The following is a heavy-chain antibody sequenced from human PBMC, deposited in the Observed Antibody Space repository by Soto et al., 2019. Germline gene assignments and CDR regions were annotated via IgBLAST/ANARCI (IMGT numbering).Heavy chain of an antibody. CDR2: ISATGGGT. CDR1: GFKFSNYA. Sequence: LRLSCAASGFKFSNYAMSWVRQAPGKGLEWVSLISATGGGTYYADSVKGRFTISRDNSHNTLYLQVHSLTAEDTAVYYCAKDRRAGGNSAFYFDFWGQGAQVTVSS. J-gene: IGHJ4*02. V-gene: IGHV3-23*01. CDR3: AKDRRAGGNSAFYFDF. D-gene: IGHD3-16*01.